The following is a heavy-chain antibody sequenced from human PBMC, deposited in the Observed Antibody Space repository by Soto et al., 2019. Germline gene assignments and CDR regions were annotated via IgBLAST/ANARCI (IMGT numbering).Heavy chain of an antibody. D-gene: IGHD3-10*01. V-gene: IGHV1-69*01. Sequence: QVQLVQSGAEVRKPGSSVKVSCRSSGGIFTASAISWVRQAPGQGPEWMGGVIPMFGTANYPQRFQGRVTITADESTNTAYLQLSSLRSEDTAVYFCAVGFKLDYYPLDVWGQGTTVTVSS. CDR1: GGIFTASA. CDR3: AVGFKLDYYPLDV. CDR2: VIPMFGTA. J-gene: IGHJ6*02.